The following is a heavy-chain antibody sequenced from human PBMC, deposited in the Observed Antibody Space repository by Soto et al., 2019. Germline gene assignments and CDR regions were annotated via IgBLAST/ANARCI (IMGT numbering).Heavy chain of an antibody. CDR1: GGSFSSSSYY. V-gene: IGHV4-39*01. CDR3: VRHSGYSSNWGEFDP. J-gene: IGHJ5*02. D-gene: IGHD5-18*01. CDR2: LYYSGTT. Sequence: SETLSLTCHVSGGSFSSSSYYWGWIRHSPGKGLEWIGSLYYSGTTYCNPSLKSRVTMSVDRTKNQFSLNLTSVTAADMAVYYCVRHSGYSSNWGEFDPWGQGILVTVSS.